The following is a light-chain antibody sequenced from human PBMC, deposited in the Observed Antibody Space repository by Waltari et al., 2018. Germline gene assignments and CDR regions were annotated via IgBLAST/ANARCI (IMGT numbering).Light chain of an antibody. CDR2: AAS. CDR3: QQSSSTPPFT. V-gene: IGKV1-39*01. CDR1: QSISSY. J-gene: IGKJ3*01. Sequence: DIQMTQSPSSLSASVGDRVTITCPDSQSISSYLNWYQQKPGKAPKLLIYAASSLQSGVPSRFSGSGSGTDFTLTINSLQPEDFATYYCQQSSSTPPFTFGPGTKVDIK.